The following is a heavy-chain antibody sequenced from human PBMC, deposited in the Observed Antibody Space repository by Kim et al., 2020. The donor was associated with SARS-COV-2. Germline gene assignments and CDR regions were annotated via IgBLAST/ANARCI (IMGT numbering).Heavy chain of an antibody. D-gene: IGHD3-16*02. CDR1: GFTFSSYW. Sequence: GGSLRLSCAASGFTFSSYWMSWVRQAPGKGLEWVANIKQDGSEKYYVDSVKGRFTISRDNAKNSLYLQMNSLRAEDTAVYYCARDPHFMITFGGVIVADYFDYWGQGTLVTVSS. CDR3: ARDPHFMITFGGVIVADYFDY. CDR2: IKQDGSEK. J-gene: IGHJ4*02. V-gene: IGHV3-7*03.